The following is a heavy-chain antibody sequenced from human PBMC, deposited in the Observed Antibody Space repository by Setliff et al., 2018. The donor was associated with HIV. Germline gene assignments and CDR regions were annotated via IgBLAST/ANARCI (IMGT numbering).Heavy chain of an antibody. J-gene: IGHJ6*02. CDR1: GGSLTGYF. CDR2: VNRDGGA. D-gene: IGHD2-15*01. V-gene: IGHV4-34*01. Sequence: PSETLSLTCAVYGGSLTGYFWTWIRQSPGKGLEWVGQVNRDGGAHYNPSLRSRVTISVDTSKNQFSLKLTSMTAADTAVYYCARGYCSGGSCYGTYYYYGMDVWGQGTTVTVSS. CDR3: ARGYCSGGSCYGTYYYYGMDV.